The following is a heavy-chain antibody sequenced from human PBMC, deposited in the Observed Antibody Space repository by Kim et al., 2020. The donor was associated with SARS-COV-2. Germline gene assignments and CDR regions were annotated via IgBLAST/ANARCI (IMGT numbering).Heavy chain of an antibody. V-gene: IGHV3-30*04. CDR3: ARGPFDY. J-gene: IGHJ4*02. CDR1: GFTFSSYA. Sequence: GGSLRLSCAASGFTFSSYAMHWVRQAPGKGLEWVAVISYDGSNKYYADSVKGRFTISRDNSKNTLYLQMNSLRAEDTAVYYCARGPFDYWGQGTLVTVSS. D-gene: IGHD6-25*01. CDR2: ISYDGSNK.